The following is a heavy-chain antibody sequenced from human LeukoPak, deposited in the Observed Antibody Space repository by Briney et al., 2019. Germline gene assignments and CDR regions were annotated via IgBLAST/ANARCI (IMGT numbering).Heavy chain of an antibody. CDR2: IIPILGIA. V-gene: IGHV1-69*04. CDR1: GGTFSSYA. CDR3: ARGSLFGETRYYYGMDV. Sequence: ASVKVSCKASGGTFSSYAISWVRQAPGQGLEWMGRIIPILGIANYAQKFQGRVTITADKSTSTAYMELSSLRSEDTAVYYCARGSLFGETRYYYGMDVWGQGTTVTVSS. D-gene: IGHD3-10*02. J-gene: IGHJ6*02.